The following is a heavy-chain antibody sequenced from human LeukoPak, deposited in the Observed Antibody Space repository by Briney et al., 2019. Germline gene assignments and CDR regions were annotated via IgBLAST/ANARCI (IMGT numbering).Heavy chain of an antibody. V-gene: IGHV4-59*08. D-gene: IGHD3-22*01. Sequence: SETLSLTCTVSGGSISSYYWSWIRQPPGKGLEWIGYIYYSGSTNYNPSLKSRVTISVDTSKNQFSPKLSSVTAADTAVYYCARALIYYYDSSGYYYDGGAFDIWGQGTMVTVSS. CDR3: ARALIYYYDSSGYYYDGGAFDI. CDR1: GGSISSYY. CDR2: IYYSGST. J-gene: IGHJ3*02.